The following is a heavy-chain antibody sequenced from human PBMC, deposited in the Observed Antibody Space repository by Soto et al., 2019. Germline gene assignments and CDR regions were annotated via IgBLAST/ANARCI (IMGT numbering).Heavy chain of an antibody. CDR1: GYTLTNFG. V-gene: IGHV1-18*01. Sequence: ASVKVSCKASGYTLTNFGISWVRQAPGQGLEWMGWISAYNGNTNYAQNFQGRVTMTTDTSTSTAYMELSSLRSEDTAVYYCARDPEGNYYGSGRGDYWGQGTLVTVSS. CDR3: ARDPEGNYYGSGRGDY. J-gene: IGHJ4*02. CDR2: ISAYNGNT. D-gene: IGHD3-10*01.